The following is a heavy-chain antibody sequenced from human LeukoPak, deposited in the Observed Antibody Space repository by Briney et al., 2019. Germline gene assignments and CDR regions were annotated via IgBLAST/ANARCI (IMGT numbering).Heavy chain of an antibody. Sequence: ASVNVSCKASGYTFTGYYMHWVRQAPGQGVEWMGWINSNSGGTNYAQKFQGRVTITRDTSISTAYMELSRLRSDDTAVYYCARDFGQDSSGWYWEYFQHWGQGTLVTVSS. D-gene: IGHD6-19*01. J-gene: IGHJ1*01. CDR2: INSNSGGT. CDR3: ARDFGQDSSGWYWEYFQH. CDR1: GYTFTGYY. V-gene: IGHV1-2*02.